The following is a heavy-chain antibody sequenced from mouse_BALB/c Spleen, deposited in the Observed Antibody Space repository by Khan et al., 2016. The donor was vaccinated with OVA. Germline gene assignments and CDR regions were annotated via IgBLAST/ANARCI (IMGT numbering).Heavy chain of an antibody. CDR1: GFTFSNYW. Sequence: QLEESGGGLVQPGGSMKLSCVASGFTFSNYWMNWVRQSPEKGLEWVAEIRLKSNNYATHYAESVKGRFTISRDDSKSSVYLQMNNLRAEDTGIYYCTSGNWFAYWCQGTLVTVSA. D-gene: IGHD2-1*01. J-gene: IGHJ3*01. V-gene: IGHV6-6*02. CDR2: IRLKSNNYAT. CDR3: TSGNWFAY.